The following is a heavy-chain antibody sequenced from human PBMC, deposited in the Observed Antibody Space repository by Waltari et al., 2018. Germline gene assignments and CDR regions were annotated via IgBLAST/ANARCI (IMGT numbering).Heavy chain of an antibody. D-gene: IGHD2-21*02. Sequence: QVQLQQWGAGLLKPSETLSLTCAVYGGSFSGYYWSWIRQPPGKGLEWIGEINHSGSTNYNPSLKSRVTISVDTSKNQFSLKLSSVTAADTAVYYCARGNSQDCYFDYWGQGTLVTVSS. CDR2: INHSGST. V-gene: IGHV4-34*01. CDR1: GGSFSGYY. CDR3: ARGNSQDCYFDY. J-gene: IGHJ4*02.